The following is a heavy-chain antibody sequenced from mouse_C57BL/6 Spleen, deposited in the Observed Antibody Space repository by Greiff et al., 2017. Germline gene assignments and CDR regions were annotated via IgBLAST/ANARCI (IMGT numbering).Heavy chain of an antibody. CDR3: ARRGYGSKYAMDY. Sequence: EVKLLEPGAGLVKPGGSLKLSCAASGFTFSDYGMHWVRQGPEKGLEWVAYISSGSSTIYYTDTLKGRFTISRDNSRNTLFLQMTSLRSEDTAMYYCARRGYGSKYAMDYWGQGTSVTVSS. CDR2: ISSGSSTI. V-gene: IGHV5-17*01. CDR1: GFTFSDYG. D-gene: IGHD1-1*01. J-gene: IGHJ4*01.